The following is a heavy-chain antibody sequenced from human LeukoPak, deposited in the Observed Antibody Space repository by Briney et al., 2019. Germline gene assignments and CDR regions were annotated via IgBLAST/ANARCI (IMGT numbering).Heavy chain of an antibody. J-gene: IGHJ4*02. CDR1: GFTFSSNW. Sequence: PGGSLRLSCVVPGFTFSSNWMSWVRQAPGKGLEWVANIKPDGSEEYYVDSVKGRFTISRDNAKNSLYLQMSSLRVEDTAIYYCAKDGRSYEYWGQGTLVTVSS. CDR2: IKPDGSEE. D-gene: IGHD1-26*01. V-gene: IGHV3-7*01. CDR3: AKDGRSYEY.